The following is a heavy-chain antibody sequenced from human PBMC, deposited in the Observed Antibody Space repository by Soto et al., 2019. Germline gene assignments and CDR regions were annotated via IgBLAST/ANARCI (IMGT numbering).Heavy chain of an antibody. V-gene: IGHV3-23*01. CDR2: ISGSGGST. CDR1: GFTFSSYA. D-gene: IGHD5-12*01. CDR3: AKELGMRKGLRLPSSFDY. Sequence: GGSLRLSCAASGFTFSSYAMSWVCQAPGKGLEWVSAISGSGGSTYYADSVKGRFTISRDNSKNTLYLQMNSLRAEDTAVYYCAKELGMRKGLRLPSSFDYWGQGTLVTVSS. J-gene: IGHJ4*02.